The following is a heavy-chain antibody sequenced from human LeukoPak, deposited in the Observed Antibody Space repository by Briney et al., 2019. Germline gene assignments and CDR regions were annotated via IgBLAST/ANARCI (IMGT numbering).Heavy chain of an antibody. V-gene: IGHV4-4*02. Sequence: SETLSLTCAVSGDSISSINWWTWVRQPPGKGLEWIGEIYHSGSTNYNPSLKSRVTISVDKSKNQFSLKLSSVTAADTAVYYCARRYSSGWPDDYWGQGTLVTVSS. D-gene: IGHD6-19*01. CDR1: GDSISSINW. J-gene: IGHJ4*02. CDR2: IYHSGST. CDR3: ARRYSSGWPDDY.